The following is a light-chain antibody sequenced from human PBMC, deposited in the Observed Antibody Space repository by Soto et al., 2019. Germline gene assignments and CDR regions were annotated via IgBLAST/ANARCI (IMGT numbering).Light chain of an antibody. Sequence: DIQMTQSPSTLSASVGDRVTITCRASQSIRSWLAWYQQKPGKAPKLLNYKASSLESGVPSRFSGSGSGTEFTLTISSLQPDDFATYYCQQYNSYPWTFGQGTKVEIK. CDR2: KAS. V-gene: IGKV1-5*03. CDR1: QSIRSW. J-gene: IGKJ1*01. CDR3: QQYNSYPWT.